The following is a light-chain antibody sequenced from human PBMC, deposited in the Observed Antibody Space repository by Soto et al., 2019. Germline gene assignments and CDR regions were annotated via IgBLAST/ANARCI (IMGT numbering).Light chain of an antibody. CDR1: SSDVAAYNY. CDR3: SSYVGNNNLV. Sequence: QSALTQPRSVSGSPGQSVTISCTGTSSDVAAYNYVSWYQQHPGKAPKLLICDVSRRPSGVPDRFSGSKSGNTASLTISGLQAEDEADYYCSSYVGNNNLVFGGGTKLTVL. J-gene: IGLJ3*02. CDR2: DVS. V-gene: IGLV2-11*01.